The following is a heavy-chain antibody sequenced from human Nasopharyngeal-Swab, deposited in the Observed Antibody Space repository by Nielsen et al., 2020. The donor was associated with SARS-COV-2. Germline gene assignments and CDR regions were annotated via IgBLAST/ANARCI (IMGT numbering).Heavy chain of an antibody. CDR1: GFTFSSYG. CDR3: AKDREWLADYYYYMDV. J-gene: IGHJ6*03. CDR2: ISYDGSNK. Sequence: GESLKISCAASGFTFSSYGMHRVRQAPGKGLEWVAVISYDGSNKYYADSVKGRFTISRDNSKNTLYLQMNSLRAEDTAVYYCAKDREWLADYYYYMDVWGKGTTVTVSS. V-gene: IGHV3-30*18. D-gene: IGHD3-3*01.